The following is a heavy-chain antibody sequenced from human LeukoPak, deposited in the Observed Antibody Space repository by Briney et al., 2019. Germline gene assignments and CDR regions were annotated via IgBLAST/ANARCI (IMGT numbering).Heavy chain of an antibody. D-gene: IGHD6-19*01. J-gene: IGHJ4*02. CDR1: GLTFSTYY. Sequence: PGGSHRLSCAASGLTFSTYYMHWVRQAPGKGLEWVAVISSDGSNEYYADSVKGRFTISRDNSKNTVFLQMNNLRLEDTAVYHCSTGGSSGWSDFWGQGTLGTVPS. CDR2: ISSDGSNE. CDR3: STGGSSGWSDF. V-gene: IGHV3-30-3*01.